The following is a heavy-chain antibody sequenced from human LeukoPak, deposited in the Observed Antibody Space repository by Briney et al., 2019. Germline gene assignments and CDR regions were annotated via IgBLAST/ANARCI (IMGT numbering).Heavy chain of an antibody. CDR1: GGSFSGYY. Sequence: SETLSLTCAVYGGSFSGYYWSWIRQPPGKGLEWIGEINHSGSTNYNPSLKSRVTISVDTSKNQFSLKLSSVTAADTAVYYCARGRGPDYWGQGTLVTVSS. J-gene: IGHJ4*02. D-gene: IGHD3-10*01. CDR3: ARGRGPDY. CDR2: INHSGST. V-gene: IGHV4-34*01.